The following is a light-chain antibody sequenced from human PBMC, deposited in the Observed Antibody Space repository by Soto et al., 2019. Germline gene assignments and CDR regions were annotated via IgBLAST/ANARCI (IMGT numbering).Light chain of an antibody. CDR2: DAS. CDR3: QQYVGSPIT. V-gene: IGKV3D-20*01. J-gene: IGKJ5*01. CDR1: QIISSS. Sequence: DIVSTLFPATMALSPGERATIFCGACQIISSSLAWYQQQPGLAPTLLIADASNRASGVPDRCTGGGSGTDVSLSSRRLEPEDFALYYCQQYVGSPITVGQGTRLEIK.